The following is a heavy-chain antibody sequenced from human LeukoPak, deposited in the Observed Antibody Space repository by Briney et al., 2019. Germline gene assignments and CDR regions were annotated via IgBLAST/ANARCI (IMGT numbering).Heavy chain of an antibody. J-gene: IGHJ6*03. D-gene: IGHD6-13*01. CDR2: ISWNSGSI. CDR3: AKATGSSWDYYYYYMDV. CDR1: GFTFDDYG. Sequence: GGSLRLSCAASGFTFDDYGMSWVRQAPGKGLEWVSGISWNSGSIGYADSVKGRFTISRDNAKNSLYLQMNSLRAEDMALYYCAKATGSSWDYYYYYMDVWGKGTTVTVSS. V-gene: IGHV3-9*03.